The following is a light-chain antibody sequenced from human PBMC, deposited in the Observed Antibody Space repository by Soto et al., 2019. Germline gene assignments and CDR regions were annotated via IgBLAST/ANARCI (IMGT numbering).Light chain of an antibody. CDR1: QSVLYSSNNKNY. CDR2: WAS. V-gene: IGKV4-1*01. J-gene: IGKJ4*01. Sequence: DIVMTQSPDSLAVSLGERATINCKSSQSVLYSSNNKNYLAWYQQKPGQPPKLLIYWASTRESGVPVRFSGSGSGTDFTLTISSLQTEDVAVYYCQQYYSTPLTFGGGTKVEIK. CDR3: QQYYSTPLT.